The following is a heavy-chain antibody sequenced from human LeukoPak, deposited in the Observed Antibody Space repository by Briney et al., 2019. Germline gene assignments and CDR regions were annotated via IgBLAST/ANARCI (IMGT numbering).Heavy chain of an antibody. Sequence: GGSLRLSCAASGFTFSSYWMSWVRQAPGKGLEWVANIKQDGSEKYCVDSVKGRFTISRDNAKNSLYLQMSSLRAEDTAVYYCARVRGYDILTGYYSPYFDYWGQGTLVTVSS. J-gene: IGHJ4*02. D-gene: IGHD3-9*01. CDR3: ARVRGYDILTGYYSPYFDY. CDR2: IKQDGSEK. V-gene: IGHV3-7*01. CDR1: GFTFSSYW.